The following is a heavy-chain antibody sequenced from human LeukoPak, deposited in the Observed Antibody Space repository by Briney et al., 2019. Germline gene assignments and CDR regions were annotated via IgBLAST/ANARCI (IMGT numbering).Heavy chain of an antibody. V-gene: IGHV1-2*02. D-gene: IGHD1-7*01. CDR1: GYTFTGYY. CDR3: ARDCPVNWSYITRWFDP. CDR2: INPNSGGT. J-gene: IGHJ5*02. Sequence: ASVKVSCKASGYTFTGYYMHWVRQAPGQGLEWMGWINPNSGGTNYAQKFQGRVTMTRDTSISTAYMELSRLRPDDTAVYYCARDCPVNWSYITRWFDPWGQGTLVTVSS.